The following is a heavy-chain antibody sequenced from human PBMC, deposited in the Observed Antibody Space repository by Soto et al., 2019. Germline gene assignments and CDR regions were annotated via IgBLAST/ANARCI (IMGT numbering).Heavy chain of an antibody. J-gene: IGHJ6*02. CDR3: ARADRTLVTSYGLGV. Sequence: SETLSLTCAVSGGSFSGFYWTWIRQPPGEGLEWIGEINHSGTTNFNPSLRSRLTISLDSSKKHFSLKLTSMTAADAAVYYCARADRTLVTSYGLGVWGQGTTVTV. V-gene: IGHV4-34*01. CDR1: GGSFSGFY. D-gene: IGHD2-21*02. CDR2: INHSGTT.